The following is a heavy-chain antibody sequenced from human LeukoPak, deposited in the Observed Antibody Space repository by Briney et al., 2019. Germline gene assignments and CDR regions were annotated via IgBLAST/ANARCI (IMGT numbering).Heavy chain of an antibody. J-gene: IGHJ4*02. CDR2: ISGSGGST. CDR3: AKLGGSVNSGYGFDY. V-gene: IGHV3-23*01. CDR1: GFTFSSYA. D-gene: IGHD5-12*01. Sequence: PGGSLRLSCTASGFTFSSYAMTWVRQAPGKGLEWVSSISGSGGSTYYADADSVKGRFTISRDNSKNTLYLQMNSLRAEDTAVYYCAKLGGSVNSGYGFDYWGQGTLVTVSS.